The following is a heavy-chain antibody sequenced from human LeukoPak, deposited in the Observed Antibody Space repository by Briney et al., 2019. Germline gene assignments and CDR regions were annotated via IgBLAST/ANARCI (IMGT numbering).Heavy chain of an antibody. CDR1: GYSISSGYY. CDR2: IYHSGST. CDR3: ARGLGYYDSSEFFDY. D-gene: IGHD3-22*01. V-gene: IGHV4-38-2*02. J-gene: IGHJ4*02. Sequence: SETLSLTCTVSGYSISSGYYWGWIRQPPGKGLEWIGSIYHSGSTYYNPSLKSRVTISVDTSKNQFSLKLSSVTAADTAVYYCARGLGYYDSSEFFDYWGQGTLVTVSS.